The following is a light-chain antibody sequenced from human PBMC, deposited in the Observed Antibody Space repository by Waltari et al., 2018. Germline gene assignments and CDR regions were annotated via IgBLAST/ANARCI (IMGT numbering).Light chain of an antibody. Sequence: QSALTQPASVSGSPGQSITIPCTGTSSDVGGDNYVSCYQHHPGKAPKVKIFDVTKRPSGVSNSFSGSKSGNTASLTISGLQAEDEADYYCSSYTSSSTSLYVFGTGTKVTVL. V-gene: IGLV2-14*03. CDR3: SSYTSSSTSLYV. CDR2: DVT. CDR1: SSDVGGDNY. J-gene: IGLJ1*01.